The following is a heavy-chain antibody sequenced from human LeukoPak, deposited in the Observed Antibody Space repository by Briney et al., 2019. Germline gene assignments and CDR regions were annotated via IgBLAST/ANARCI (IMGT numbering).Heavy chain of an antibody. CDR2: ISGSGGST. D-gene: IGHD3-3*01. J-gene: IGHJ4*02. Sequence: PGGSLRLSCAASGFTFSSYAMSWVRQAPGKGLEWVSAISGSGGSTYYADSVKGQFTISRDNSKNTLYLQMSSLRAEDTAVYYCAKSAGNYDFWSGYYSGMYYFDYWGQGTLVTVSS. CDR1: GFTFSSYA. V-gene: IGHV3-23*01. CDR3: AKSAGNYDFWSGYYSGMYYFDY.